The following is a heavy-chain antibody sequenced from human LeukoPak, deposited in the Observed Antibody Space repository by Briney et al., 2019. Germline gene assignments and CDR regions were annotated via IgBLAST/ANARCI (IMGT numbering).Heavy chain of an antibody. CDR3: ARGGTTVFPYYYYGMDV. D-gene: IGHD4-4*01. CDR1: GDSLMSYY. J-gene: IGHJ6*02. V-gene: IGHV4-59*01. CDR2: IYYSGST. Sequence: SETLSLTCTVSGDSLMSYYWSWVRQPPGKGLEWIGYIYYSGSTNYNPSLKSRVTISVDTSKNQFSLKLSSVTAADTAVYYCARGGTTVFPYYYYGMDVWGQGTTVTVSS.